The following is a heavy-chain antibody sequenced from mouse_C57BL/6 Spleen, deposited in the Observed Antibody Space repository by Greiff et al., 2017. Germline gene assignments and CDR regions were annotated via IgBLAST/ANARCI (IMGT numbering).Heavy chain of an antibody. V-gene: IGHV1-61*01. CDR2: IYTSDSET. CDR3: ARAVGYSYFDY. J-gene: IGHJ2*01. D-gene: IGHD2-3*01. Sequence: VQLQQPGAELVRPGSSVKLSCKASGYTFTSYWMDWVKQRPGQGLEWIGNIYTSDSETHYKQKFKDKATLTVDKTSSTAYMQLSRLTSEDSVFYDCARAVGYSYFDYWGQGTTLTVSS. CDR1: GYTFTSYW.